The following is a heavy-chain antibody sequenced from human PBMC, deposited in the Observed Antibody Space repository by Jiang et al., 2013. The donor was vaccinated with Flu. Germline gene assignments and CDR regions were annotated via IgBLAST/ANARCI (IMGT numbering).Heavy chain of an antibody. Sequence: GAEVKKPGASVKVSCKASGYTFTTYTMHWVRQAPGQRLEWMGWISAGNGNTKYSQKFQGRVTITRDTSANTAYMELSSLRSEDTAVYYCARGGDVSFGYYDLDVWGQGTTVTVSS. CDR1: GYTFTTYT. CDR2: ISAGNGNT. V-gene: IGHV1-3*01. D-gene: IGHD3-10*01. CDR3: ARGGDVSFGYYDLDV. J-gene: IGHJ6*02.